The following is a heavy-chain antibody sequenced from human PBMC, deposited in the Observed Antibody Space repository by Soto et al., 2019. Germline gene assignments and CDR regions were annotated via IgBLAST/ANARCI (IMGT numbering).Heavy chain of an antibody. D-gene: IGHD2-2*01. CDR3: ARDRIVVVPAAKGENWFDP. Sequence: SETLSLTCTVSGGSISSYYWSWIRQPPGKGLGWIGYIYYSGSTNYNPSLKSRVTISVDTSKNQFSLKLSSVTAADTAVYYCARDRIVVVPAAKGENWFDPWGQGTLVTVSS. CDR1: GGSISSYY. V-gene: IGHV4-59*01. J-gene: IGHJ5*02. CDR2: IYYSGST.